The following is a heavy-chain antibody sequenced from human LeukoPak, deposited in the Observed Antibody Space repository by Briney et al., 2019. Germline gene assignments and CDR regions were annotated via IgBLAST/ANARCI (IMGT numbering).Heavy chain of an antibody. D-gene: IGHD3-10*01. J-gene: IGHJ6*03. V-gene: IGHV3-49*04. Sequence: PGRSLRLSCTASGFTFGDYAMSWVRQAPGKGLEWVGFIRSKAYGGTTEYAASVKGRFTISRDDSKSIAYLQMNSLKTEDTAVYYCTREKVAYGSGSYYTGRLNYYYYMDVWGKGTTVTISS. CDR2: IRSKAYGGTT. CDR3: TREKVAYGSGSYYTGRLNYYYYMDV. CDR1: GFTFGDYA.